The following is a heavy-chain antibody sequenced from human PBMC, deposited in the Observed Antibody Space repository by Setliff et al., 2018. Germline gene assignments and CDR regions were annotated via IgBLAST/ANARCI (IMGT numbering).Heavy chain of an antibody. V-gene: IGHV4-34*01. CDR1: GGSFSTYY. D-gene: IGHD3-9*01. CDR2: INHSGST. Sequence: KTSETLSLTCAVYGGSFSTYYWIWIRQPPGKGLEWIGEINHSGSTNYNPSLKSRVTISVDTSKNQFSLKLSSVTAEDTAVYYCAKHGAYNDFLTGYNFYYDMDVWGQGTTVTVSS. J-gene: IGHJ6*02. CDR3: AKHGAYNDFLTGYNFYYDMDV.